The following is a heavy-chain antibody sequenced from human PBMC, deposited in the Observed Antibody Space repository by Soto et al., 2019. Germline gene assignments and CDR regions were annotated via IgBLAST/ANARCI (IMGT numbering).Heavy chain of an antibody. D-gene: IGHD2-15*01. CDR3: ATGLGDCSHGSSYGV. CDR2: FDPEDGET. V-gene: IGHV1-24*01. CDR1: GYTLTELS. J-gene: IGHJ4*02. Sequence: DSLQVSCKVSGYTLTELSMHWGRQAPGKGLEWMGGFDPEDGETIYAQKFQGRVTMTEDTSTDTAYMELSSLRSEDTAVYYCATGLGDCSHGSSYGVWGQGTLVSV.